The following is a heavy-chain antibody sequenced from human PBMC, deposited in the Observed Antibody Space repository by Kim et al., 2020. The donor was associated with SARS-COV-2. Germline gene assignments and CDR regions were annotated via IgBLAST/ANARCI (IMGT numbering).Heavy chain of an antibody. J-gene: IGHJ6*03. Sequence: AQKLQGRVTMTTDTSTSTAYMELRSLRSDDTAVYYCARVPLYYYYYYMDVWGKGTTVTVSS. V-gene: IGHV1-18*01. CDR3: ARVPLYYYYYYMDV.